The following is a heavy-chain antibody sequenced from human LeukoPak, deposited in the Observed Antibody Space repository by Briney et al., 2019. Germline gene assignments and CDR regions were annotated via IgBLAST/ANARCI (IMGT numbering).Heavy chain of an antibody. V-gene: IGHV3-7*01. CDR2: INHDGSEK. D-gene: IGHD6-19*01. J-gene: IGHJ4*02. CDR1: GFTFSSYS. CDR3: ARVIRYPEGRQWLGNFDY. Sequence: PGGSLRLSCAASGFTFSSYSINWVRQAPGKGLEWVANINHDGSEKYYVDSVKGRFTISRDNAKNSLYLQMNSLRAEDTAVYYCARVIRYPEGRQWLGNFDYWGQGTLVTVSS.